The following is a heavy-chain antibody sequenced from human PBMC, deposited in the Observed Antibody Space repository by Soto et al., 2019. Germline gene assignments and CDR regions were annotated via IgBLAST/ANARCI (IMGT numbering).Heavy chain of an antibody. Sequence: SVKVCCKASCYTFTSYGISWVRQAPGQGLEWMGWISAYNGNTNYAQKLQGRVTMTTDTSTSTAYMELRSLRSDDTAVYYCARDSYDSSGYYFHYWGQGTLVTVSS. D-gene: IGHD3-22*01. J-gene: IGHJ4*02. CDR3: ARDSYDSSGYYFHY. V-gene: IGHV1-18*01. CDR2: ISAYNGNT. CDR1: CYTFTSYG.